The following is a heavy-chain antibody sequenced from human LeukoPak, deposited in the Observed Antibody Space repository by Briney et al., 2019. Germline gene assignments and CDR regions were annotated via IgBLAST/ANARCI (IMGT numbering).Heavy chain of an antibody. CDR3: AKDRYSNYGNWFDP. CDR1: GFTFSNYA. CDR2: ISGSGGST. D-gene: IGHD4-11*01. J-gene: IGHJ5*02. V-gene: IGHV3-23*01. Sequence: KSGGSLRLSCAASGFTFSNYAMNWVRQAPGKGLEWVSGISGSGGSTYYADSVKGRFTISRDNSKNTLYLQMFSLRAEDTAVYYCAKDRYSNYGNWFDPWGQGTLVTVFS.